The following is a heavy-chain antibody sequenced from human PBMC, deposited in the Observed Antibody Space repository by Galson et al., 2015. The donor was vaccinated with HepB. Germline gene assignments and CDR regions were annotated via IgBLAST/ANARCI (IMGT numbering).Heavy chain of an antibody. Sequence: SVKVSCKASGGTFSSYAISWVRQAPGQGLEWMGGIIPIFGTANYAQKFQGRVTITADKSTSTAYMELSSLRSEDTAVYYCARYARYQLPSHYYGMDVWGQGTTVTVSS. CDR1: GGTFSSYA. CDR2: IIPIFGTA. D-gene: IGHD2-2*01. V-gene: IGHV1-69*06. CDR3: ARYARYQLPSHYYGMDV. J-gene: IGHJ6*02.